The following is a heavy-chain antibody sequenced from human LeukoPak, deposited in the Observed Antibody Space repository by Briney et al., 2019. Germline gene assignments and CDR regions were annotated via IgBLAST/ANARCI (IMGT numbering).Heavy chain of an antibody. CDR3: TLEAVDAFDI. V-gene: IGHV3-15*01. CDR2: IKSKTDGGTT. D-gene: IGHD6-19*01. J-gene: IGHJ3*02. Sequence: GGFLRLSCAASGFTFSNAWMSWVRQAPGKGLEWVGRIKSKTDGGTTDYAAPVKGRFTISRDDSKDTLYLQMNSLKTEDTAVYYCTLEAVDAFDIWGQGTMVTVSS. CDR1: GFTFSNAW.